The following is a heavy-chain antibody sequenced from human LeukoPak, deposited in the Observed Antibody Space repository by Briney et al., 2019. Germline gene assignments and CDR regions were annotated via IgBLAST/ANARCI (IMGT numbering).Heavy chain of an antibody. Sequence: GGSLRLSCAASGFPFSRHAMSWLRKPPGKGLEWVSAISNGKTYYADSVMGRFTISRADSKNTAYLQLSSVRDEDTALYCCVREAGYCASLCLKSNWFVPWGQGTLVTVSS. V-gene: IGHV3-23*01. J-gene: IGHJ5*02. D-gene: IGHD2-8*01. CDR2: ISNGKT. CDR3: VREAGYCASLCLKSNWFVP. CDR1: GFPFSRHA.